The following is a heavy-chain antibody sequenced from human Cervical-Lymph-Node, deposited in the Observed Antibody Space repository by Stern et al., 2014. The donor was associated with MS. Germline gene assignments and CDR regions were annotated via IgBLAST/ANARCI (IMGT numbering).Heavy chain of an antibody. CDR1: GGSISSGGYY. CDR2: IDYSGST. V-gene: IGHV4-31*03. J-gene: IGHJ4*02. D-gene: IGHD5-18*01. CDR3: ARDALGYSYDY. Sequence: QVQLQESGPGLVKPSQTLSLTCTVSGGSISSGGYYWSWIRQHPGKGLEWIGYIDYSGSTYYNPSLKSRVTISVATSKNQFSLKLSSVTAADTAVYYCARDALGYSYDYWGQGTLVTVSS.